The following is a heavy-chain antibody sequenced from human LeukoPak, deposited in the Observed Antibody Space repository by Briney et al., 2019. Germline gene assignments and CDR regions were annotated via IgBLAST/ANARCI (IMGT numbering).Heavy chain of an antibody. J-gene: IGHJ4*02. CDR3: TSGPMVRGVTHFDY. CDR2: IRSKAYGGTT. Sequence: GGSLRLSCTASGFTFGDYAMSWFRQAPGKGLEWVGFIRSKAYGGTTEYAASVKGRFTISRDDSKSIAYLQMNSLKTEDTAVYYCTSGPMVRGVTHFDYWGQGTLVTVSS. CDR1: GFTFGDYA. V-gene: IGHV3-49*03. D-gene: IGHD3-10*01.